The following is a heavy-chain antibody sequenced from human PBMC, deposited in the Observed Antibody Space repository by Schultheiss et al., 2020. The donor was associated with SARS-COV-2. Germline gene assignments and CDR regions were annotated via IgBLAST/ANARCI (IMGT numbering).Heavy chain of an antibody. CDR3: ARDVSRFRYYYGMDV. V-gene: IGHV4-59*12. D-gene: IGHD3-10*01. CDR1: GGSISSYY. Sequence: SETLSLTCTVSGGSISSYYWSWIRQPPGKGLEWIGYIYYSGSTYYNPSLKSRVTISVDTSKNQFSLKLSSVTAADTAVYYCARDVSRFRYYYGMDVWGQGTTVTVSS. J-gene: IGHJ6*02. CDR2: IYYSGST.